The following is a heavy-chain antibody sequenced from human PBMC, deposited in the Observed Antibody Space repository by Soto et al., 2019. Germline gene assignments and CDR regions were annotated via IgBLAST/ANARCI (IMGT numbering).Heavy chain of an antibody. CDR1: GFTFSRYA. Sequence: AGGSLRHSCAGSGFTFSRYAMSWGRQAPGKGLEWVSAISGSGGSTYYADSVKGRFTISRDNSKNTLYLQMNSLRAEDTAVYYCAKDAAAAGILFDIWGQGTMVTVSS. V-gene: IGHV3-23*01. D-gene: IGHD6-13*01. J-gene: IGHJ3*02. CDR3: AKDAAAAGILFDI. CDR2: ISGSGGST.